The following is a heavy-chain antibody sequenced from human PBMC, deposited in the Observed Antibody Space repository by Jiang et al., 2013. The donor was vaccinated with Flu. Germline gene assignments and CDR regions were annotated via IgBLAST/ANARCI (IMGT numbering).Heavy chain of an antibody. D-gene: IGHD3-3*01. CDR3: HPAFATIGVITAT. Sequence: EVKEPGASVKVSCKASGYSFSSYAIHWVRQAPGQRPEWMGWVDGGNGGTKYSPKFLGRITMTTDTSATTVYMELSSLRSEDTAVYYCHPAFATIGVITATWGQGTLVTVSS. J-gene: IGHJ4*02. V-gene: IGHV1-3*01. CDR2: VDGGNGGT. CDR1: GYSFSSYA.